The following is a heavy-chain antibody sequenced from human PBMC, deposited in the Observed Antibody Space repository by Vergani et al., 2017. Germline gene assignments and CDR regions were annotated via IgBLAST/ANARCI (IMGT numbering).Heavy chain of an antibody. V-gene: IGHV3-23*04. CDR1: GFTFSSYS. J-gene: IGHJ4*02. D-gene: IGHD5-12*01. CDR2: ISGSGGST. Sequence: EVQLVESGGGLVKPGGSLRLSCAASGFTFSSYSMNWVRQAPGKGLEWVSAISGSGGSTYYADSVKGRFTISRDNSKNTLYLQMNSLRAEDTAVYYCAKYPDLRPEWLPTHYFDYWGQGTLVTVSS. CDR3: AKYPDLRPEWLPTHYFDY.